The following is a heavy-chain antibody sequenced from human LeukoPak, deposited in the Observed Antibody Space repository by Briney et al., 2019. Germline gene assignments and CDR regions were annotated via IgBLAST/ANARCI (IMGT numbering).Heavy chain of an antibody. J-gene: IGHJ5*02. CDR3: AKDGAAILDQSQGFDP. Sequence: GGSLRLSCAASGFTFDDYTMHWVRQAPGKGLEGVSGISGISGSIGYAYSVKGRFPISRDNAKNSLYLQMNSLRAEDTALYYCAKDGAAILDQSQGFDPWGQGTLVTVSS. V-gene: IGHV3-9*01. D-gene: IGHD2-2*02. CDR2: ISGISGSI. CDR1: GFTFDDYT.